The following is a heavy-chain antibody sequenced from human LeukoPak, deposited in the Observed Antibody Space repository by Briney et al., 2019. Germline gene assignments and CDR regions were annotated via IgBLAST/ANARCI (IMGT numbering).Heavy chain of an antibody. D-gene: IGHD2-15*01. CDR1: GFTFNNYS. CDR3: AREGRYCSGGSCYRWGLDY. V-gene: IGHV3-48*04. CDR2: IGSSSLII. J-gene: IGHJ4*02. Sequence: GGSLRLSCAASGFTFNNYSVNWVRQAPGKGLEWISYIGSSSLIIYYADSVKGRFTISRENAKNTLYLQMNSLRAEDTAVYYCAREGRYCSGGSCYRWGLDYWGQGTLVTVSS.